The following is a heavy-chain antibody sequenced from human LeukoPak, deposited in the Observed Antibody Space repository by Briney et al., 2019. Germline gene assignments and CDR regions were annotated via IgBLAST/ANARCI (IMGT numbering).Heavy chain of an antibody. Sequence: GGSLRLSCAASGFMFSSYWMSWVRQAPGKGLEWVGDIKQYGSEKYYVDSVKGRFTISRDNAKNSLYLQMNSLRVEDTAVYYCAREVPKTVDAFDIWGQGTMVTVSS. V-gene: IGHV3-7*01. CDR3: AREVPKTVDAFDI. CDR2: IKQYGSEK. J-gene: IGHJ3*02. CDR1: GFMFSSYW. D-gene: IGHD1-1*01.